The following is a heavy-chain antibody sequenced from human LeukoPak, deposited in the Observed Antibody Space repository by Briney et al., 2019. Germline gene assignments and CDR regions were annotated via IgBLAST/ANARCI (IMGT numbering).Heavy chain of an antibody. CDR1: GGSISSYH. V-gene: IGHV4-4*09. Sequence: PSETLSLTCTVSGGSISSYHWSWIRQPPGKGLEWIGRIGPSGETNYNPSLTGRVTISTDTSGNLFSLKLTAVTAADTAVYYCARRRGGYGEGEFPYWGQGTLVTVSA. D-gene: IGHD4-17*01. CDR2: IGPSGET. J-gene: IGHJ4*02. CDR3: ARRRGGYGEGEFPY.